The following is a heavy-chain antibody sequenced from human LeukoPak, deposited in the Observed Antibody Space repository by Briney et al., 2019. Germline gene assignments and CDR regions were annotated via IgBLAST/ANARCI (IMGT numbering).Heavy chain of an antibody. D-gene: IGHD5-18*01. V-gene: IGHV3-48*01. CDR3: ARGRGYSYGTDYFDY. CDR1: GFTFSSYT. CDR2: ISGSSSTI. Sequence: GGSLRLSCAASGFTFSSYTMSWVRQAPGKGLEWVSAISGSSSTIYYADSVKGRFTISRDNAKNSLYLQMNSLRAEDTAVYYCARGRGYSYGTDYFDYWGQGTLVTVSS. J-gene: IGHJ4*02.